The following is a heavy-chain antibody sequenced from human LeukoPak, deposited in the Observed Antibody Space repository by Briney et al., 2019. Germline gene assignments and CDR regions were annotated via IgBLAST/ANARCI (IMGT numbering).Heavy chain of an antibody. CDR3: AKDHYDFWSGYSITHYFDY. V-gene: IGHV3-30*02. CDR1: GFTFGNYG. CDR2: IYYDGSNK. J-gene: IGHJ4*02. Sequence: GGSLRLSCAASGFTFGNYGMHWVRQAPGKGLEWVAFIYYDGSNKYYADSVKGRFTISRDNSKNTLALQMNSLRAEDTAVYYCAKDHYDFWSGYSITHYFDYWGQGTLVTVSS. D-gene: IGHD3-3*01.